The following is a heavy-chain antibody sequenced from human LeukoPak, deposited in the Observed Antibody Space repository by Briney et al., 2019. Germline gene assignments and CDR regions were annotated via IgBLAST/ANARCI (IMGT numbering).Heavy chain of an antibody. V-gene: IGHV3-21*01. J-gene: IGHJ4*02. CDR2: ISSSSSYI. Sequence: GGSLRPSFAASGFTCSSDGKNAVRQAPGKGLEWVSSISSSSSYIYYADSVKGRFTISRDNAKNSLYLQMNSLRAEDTAVYYCATDRMPSFDQWMRGTFDYWGQGTLVTVSS. D-gene: IGHD5-12*01. CDR1: GFTCSSDG. CDR3: ATDRMPSFDQWMRGTFDY.